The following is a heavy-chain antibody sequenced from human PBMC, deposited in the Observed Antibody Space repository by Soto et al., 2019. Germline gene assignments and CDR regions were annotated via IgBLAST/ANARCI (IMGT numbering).Heavy chain of an antibody. D-gene: IGHD6-19*01. CDR2: IYCSGST. CDR3: ARRFSHSSGWYYFDY. V-gene: IGHV4-39*01. CDR1: GGSISSSSYY. J-gene: IGHJ4*02. Sequence: QMQLQESGPGLVKPSETLSLTCTVSGGSISSSSYYWGWIRQPPGKGLEWIGSIYCSGSTYYNPSLKSRVTISVDTSKNQFSLKLSSVTAADTAVYYCARRFSHSSGWYYFDYWGQGTLVTVSS.